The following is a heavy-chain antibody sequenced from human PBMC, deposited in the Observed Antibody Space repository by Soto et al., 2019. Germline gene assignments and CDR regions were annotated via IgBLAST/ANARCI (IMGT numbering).Heavy chain of an antibody. CDR1: GFSFSTSGVG. CDR3: AHELSGYYDVMDV. Sequence: QITLRESGPTLVKPTQTLTLTCTFSGFSFSTSGVGVGWFRQPPGQALQWLALLYWNGNERLSPSLNNRLTVTKYTSKNQVVLTMTDVDPVDTATYYCAHELSGYYDVMDVWGQGTNVTVSS. D-gene: IGHD3-3*01. CDR2: LYWNGNE. J-gene: IGHJ6*02. V-gene: IGHV2-5*01.